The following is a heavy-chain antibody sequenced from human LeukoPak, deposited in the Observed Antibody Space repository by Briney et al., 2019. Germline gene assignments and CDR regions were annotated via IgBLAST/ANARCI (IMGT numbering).Heavy chain of an antibody. CDR1: GFTFSSYW. Sequence: GGSLRLSCAASGFTFSSYWMSWVRQAPGKGLEWVANIKQDGSEKYYVDSVKGRFTISRDNAKNSLYLQMNSLRAEDTAVYYCARGHYDILTPFDYWGQGTLVTVSS. J-gene: IGHJ4*02. CDR3: ARGHYDILTPFDY. D-gene: IGHD3-9*01. CDR2: IKQDGSEK. V-gene: IGHV3-7*04.